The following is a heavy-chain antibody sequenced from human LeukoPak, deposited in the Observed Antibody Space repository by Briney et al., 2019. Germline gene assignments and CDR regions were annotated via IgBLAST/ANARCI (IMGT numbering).Heavy chain of an antibody. Sequence: PSETLSLTCTVSGGSISSYYWSWIRQPAGKGLEWIGRIYTSGSTNYNLSLKSRVTMSVDTSKNQFSLKLSSVTAADTAVYYCARAATEYYYDSSGYYPWFFDYWGQGTLVTVSS. CDR3: ARAATEYYYDSSGYYPWFFDY. CDR1: GGSISSYY. CDR2: IYTSGST. D-gene: IGHD3-22*01. J-gene: IGHJ4*02. V-gene: IGHV4-4*07.